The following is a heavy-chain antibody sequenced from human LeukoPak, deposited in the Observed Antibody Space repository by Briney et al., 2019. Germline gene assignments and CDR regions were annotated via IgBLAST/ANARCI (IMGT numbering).Heavy chain of an antibody. CDR3: AREKAYDSSGYYNLDY. V-gene: IGHV1-46*01. CDR2: INPSGGST. J-gene: IGHJ4*02. D-gene: IGHD3-22*01. Sequence: ASVKVSCTASGYTFTSYYMHWVRQAPGQGLEWMGIINPSGGSTSYAQKFQGRVTMTRDTSTSTVYMELSSLRSEDTAVYYCAREKAYDSSGYYNLDYWGQGTLVTVSS. CDR1: GYTFTSYY.